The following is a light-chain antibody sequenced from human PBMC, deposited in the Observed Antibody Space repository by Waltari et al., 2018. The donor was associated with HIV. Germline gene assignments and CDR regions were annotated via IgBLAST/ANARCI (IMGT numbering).Light chain of an antibody. Sequence: SYELTQPPSVSVSPGQTASITCSGDKLGEKSVCWYQQKPGQSPVLVMYQDDRRSSGIPERFSGSNSGNTATLTIRGTQAMDEADYYCQAWDSTTAGVFGTGTKVTVL. CDR3: QAWDSTTAGV. V-gene: IGLV3-1*01. CDR1: KLGEKS. J-gene: IGLJ1*01. CDR2: QDD.